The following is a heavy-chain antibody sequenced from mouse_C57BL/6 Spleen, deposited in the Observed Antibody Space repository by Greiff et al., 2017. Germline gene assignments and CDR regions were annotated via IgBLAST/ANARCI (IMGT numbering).Heavy chain of an antibody. Sequence: VQLQESGPELVKPGASVKISCKASGYAFSSSWMNWVKQRPGKGLEWIGRLYPGDGDTNYNGKFKGKATLTADKSSSTAYMQLSSLTSEDSAVYFCARGKITTVAFDYWGQGTTLTVSS. CDR2: LYPGDGDT. J-gene: IGHJ2*01. V-gene: IGHV1-82*01. CDR1: GYAFSSSW. CDR3: ARGKITTVAFDY. D-gene: IGHD1-1*01.